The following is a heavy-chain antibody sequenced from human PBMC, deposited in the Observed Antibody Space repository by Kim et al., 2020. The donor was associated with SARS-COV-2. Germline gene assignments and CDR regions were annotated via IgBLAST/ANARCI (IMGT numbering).Heavy chain of an antibody. CDR1: GYTLTELS. J-gene: IGHJ4*02. V-gene: IGHV1-24*01. CDR2: FDPEDGET. CDR3: ATNYALYDSSGYYLGY. D-gene: IGHD3-22*01. Sequence: ASVKVSCKVSGYTLTELSMHWVRQAPGKGLEWMGGFDPEDGETIYAQKFQSRVTMTEDTSTDTAYMELSSLRSEDTAVYYCATNYALYDSSGYYLGYWGQGTLVTVSS.